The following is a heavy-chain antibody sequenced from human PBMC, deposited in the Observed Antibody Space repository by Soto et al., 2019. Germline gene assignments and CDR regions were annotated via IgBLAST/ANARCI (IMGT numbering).Heavy chain of an antibody. CDR2: IYPGDSDT. D-gene: IGHD1-1*01. CDR1: GYSFTSYW. Sequence: AESLPSSCKGSGYSFTSYWIGWVRQMPGKSLEWMGIIYPGDSDTRYSPSFQGQVTISADKSISTAYLQWSSLKASDTAMYYCARHVEMSTIDHYYHGMDVWGQGTTVTVAS. V-gene: IGHV5-51*01. J-gene: IGHJ6*02. CDR3: ARHVEMSTIDHYYHGMDV.